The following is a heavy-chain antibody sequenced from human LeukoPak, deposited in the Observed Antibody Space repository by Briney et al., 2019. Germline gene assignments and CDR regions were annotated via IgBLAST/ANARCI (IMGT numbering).Heavy chain of an antibody. V-gene: IGHV3-33*01. CDR3: ARDRGGSHYFDY. Sequence: PGRSLRLSCAASGFTFSTYGIHWVRQAPGKALEWVAVIWYDGSSKYSADSVKGRFTFTRDNSKNTLYLQMNSLRAEDTAVYYCARDRGGSHYFDYWGQGTLVTVSS. CDR2: IWYDGSSK. CDR1: GFTFSTYG. J-gene: IGHJ4*02. D-gene: IGHD1-26*01.